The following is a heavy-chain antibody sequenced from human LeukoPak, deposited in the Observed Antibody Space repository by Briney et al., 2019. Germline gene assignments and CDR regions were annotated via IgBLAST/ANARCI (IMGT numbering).Heavy chain of an antibody. Sequence: PGGSLRLSCAASGFTFSSYGMHWVRQAPGKGLEWVAFIRYDGSNKYYADSVKSRFTISRDNSKNTLYLQMNSLRAEDTAVYYCAKCGGYCSGGSCYYSQLDYWGQGTLVTVSS. J-gene: IGHJ4*02. CDR2: IRYDGSNK. CDR1: GFTFSSYG. V-gene: IGHV3-30*02. CDR3: AKCGGYCSGGSCYYSQLDY. D-gene: IGHD2-15*01.